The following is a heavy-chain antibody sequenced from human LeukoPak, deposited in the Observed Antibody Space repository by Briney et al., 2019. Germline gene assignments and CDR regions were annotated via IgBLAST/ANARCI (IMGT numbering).Heavy chain of an antibody. CDR1: GFIFSSYA. V-gene: IGHV3-23*01. D-gene: IGHD1-26*01. CDR2: ISDSGGST. CDR3: AKPIVGTKRTHFDS. J-gene: IGHJ4*02. Sequence: AGGSLRLSCAASGFIFSSYAMSWVREAPGKGLEWVSAISDSGGSTNYAGSVKGRFTISRDNSKNTLYLQMNSLRADDTAVYYCAKPIVGTKRTHFDSWGQGTLVTVSS.